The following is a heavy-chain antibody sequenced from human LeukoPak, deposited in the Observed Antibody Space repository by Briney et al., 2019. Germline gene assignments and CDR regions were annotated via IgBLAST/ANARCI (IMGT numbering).Heavy chain of an antibody. CDR3: ARDQERHGGSTVDF. D-gene: IGHD4-23*01. CDR2: ISSSGSTI. CDR1: GFTFSSYE. J-gene: IGHJ4*02. Sequence: GGSLRLSCAASGFTFSSYEMNWVRQAPGKGLEWVSYISSSGSTIYYADSVKGRFTISRDNAKNSLFLQMNSLRDEDTAAYYCARDQERHGGSTVDFWGQGTLVTVSS. V-gene: IGHV3-48*03.